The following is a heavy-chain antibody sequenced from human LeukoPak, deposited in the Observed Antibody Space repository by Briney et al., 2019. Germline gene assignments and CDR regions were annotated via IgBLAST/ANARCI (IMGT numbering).Heavy chain of an antibody. V-gene: IGHV4-30-2*02. Sequence: TLSLTCAVSGGSISSGGYSWSWIRQPPGKGLEWIGYIYHSGSTYYNPSLKSRVTISVDRSKNQFSLKLSSVTAADTAVYYCALRGGYGSGSYYNTFDYWGQGTLVTVSS. D-gene: IGHD3-10*01. CDR3: ALRGGYGSGSYYNTFDY. CDR2: IYHSGST. CDR1: GGSISSGGYS. J-gene: IGHJ4*02.